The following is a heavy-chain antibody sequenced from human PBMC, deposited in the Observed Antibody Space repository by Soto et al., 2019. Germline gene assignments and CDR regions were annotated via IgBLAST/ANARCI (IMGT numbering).Heavy chain of an antibody. Sequence: GGSLRLSCAASGFTFSIYAMHWVRHAPGKGLEWVAVISYDGSNKYYADSVKGRFTISRDNSKNTLYLQMNSLRAEDTAVYYCARGYFDWLLPKDYWGQGTLVTVSS. CDR1: GFTFSIYA. V-gene: IGHV3-30-3*01. CDR2: ISYDGSNK. CDR3: ARGYFDWLLPKDY. J-gene: IGHJ4*02. D-gene: IGHD3-9*01.